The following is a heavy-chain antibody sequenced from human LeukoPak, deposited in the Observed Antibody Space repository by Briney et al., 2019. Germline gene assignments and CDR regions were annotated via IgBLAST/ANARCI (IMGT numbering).Heavy chain of an antibody. CDR1: GGSISSYY. CDR2: IYTSGST. V-gene: IGHV4-4*07. CDR3: ARETGYYGSGSGIDY. Sequence: KPSETLSLTCTVSGGSISSYYWSWIRQPAGKGLEWIGRIYTSGSTDYNPSLKSQVTMSVDTSKNQFSLKLSSVTAADTAVYYCARETGYYGSGSGIDYWGQGTLVTVSS. D-gene: IGHD3-10*01. J-gene: IGHJ4*02.